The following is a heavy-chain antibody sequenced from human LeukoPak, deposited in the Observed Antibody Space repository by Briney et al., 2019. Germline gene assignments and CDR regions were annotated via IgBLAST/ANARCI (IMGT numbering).Heavy chain of an antibody. J-gene: IGHJ4*02. D-gene: IGHD5-12*01. CDR1: GYTFTGYY. CDR3: ARDHRYSGYEPPH. CDR2: IIPIFGTA. V-gene: IGHV1-69*13. Sequence: GASVKVSCKASGYTFTGYYMHWVRQAPGQGLEWMGGIIPIFGTANYAQKFQGRVTITADESTSTAYMELSSLRSEDTAVYYCARDHRYSGYEPPHWGQGTLVTVSS.